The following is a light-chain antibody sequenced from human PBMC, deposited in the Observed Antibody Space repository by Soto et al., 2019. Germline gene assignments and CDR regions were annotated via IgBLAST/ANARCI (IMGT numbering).Light chain of an antibody. CDR1: QNVSSN. V-gene: IGKV3-15*01. CDR3: QQYNNWPPWT. J-gene: IGKJ1*01. Sequence: EIVMTQSPATLSVSPGERATLSYRASQNVSSNLASYQQKPGQAPRLLIYGASARATGIPARFSGSGSGTEFTLTISSLQSEDVAVYYCQQYNNWPPWTFGQGTKVEIK. CDR2: GAS.